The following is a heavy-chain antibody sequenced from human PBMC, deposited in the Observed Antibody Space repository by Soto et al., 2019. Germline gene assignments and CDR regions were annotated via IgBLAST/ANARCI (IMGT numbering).Heavy chain of an antibody. CDR3: VKEALRWHFLFDP. V-gene: IGHV3-64D*08. Sequence: PGGSLRLSCSASGFTFSSYAMHWVRQAPGKGLEYVSAISSNGGSTYYADSVKGRFTISRDNSKNTLYLQMSSLRAEDTAVYYCVKEALRWHFLFDPWGQGTLVTVSS. CDR1: GFTFSSYA. CDR2: ISSNGGST. D-gene: IGHD4-17*01. J-gene: IGHJ5*02.